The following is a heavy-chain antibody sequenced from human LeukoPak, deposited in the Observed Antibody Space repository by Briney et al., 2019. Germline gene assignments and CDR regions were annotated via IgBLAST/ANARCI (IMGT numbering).Heavy chain of an antibody. CDR3: ARTWLGYYGMDV. CDR2: IYTSGST. V-gene: IGHV4-61*02. CDR1: GGSISSGSYH. J-gene: IGHJ6*02. Sequence: SQTLSLTCTVSGGSISSGSYHWSWIRQPAGKGLEWIGRIYTSGSTNYNPSLKSRVTISVDTSKNQFSLKLSSVTAADTAVYYCARTWLGYYGMDVWGQGTTVTVSS. D-gene: IGHD3-10*01.